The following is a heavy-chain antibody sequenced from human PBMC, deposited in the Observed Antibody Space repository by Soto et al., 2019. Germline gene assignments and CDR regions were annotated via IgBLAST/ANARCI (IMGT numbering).Heavy chain of an antibody. CDR1: GDTISTGGYS. CDR3: ARDLGYYDILTGYLNYGMDV. J-gene: IGHJ6*02. CDR2: TYHSGNP. V-gene: IGHV4-30-2*01. D-gene: IGHD3-9*01. Sequence: SETLSLTCGVSGDTISTGGYSWAWIRQPPEKAQERIGHTYHSGNPYYNPSLKSRVIISVDKSKNQFSLKVSSVTAADTAVYYCARDLGYYDILTGYLNYGMDVWGQGTTVTVSS.